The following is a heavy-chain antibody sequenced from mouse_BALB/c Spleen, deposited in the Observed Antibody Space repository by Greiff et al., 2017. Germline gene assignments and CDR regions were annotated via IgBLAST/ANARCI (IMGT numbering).Heavy chain of an antibody. CDR2: IRSKSNNYAT. Sequence: EVKLMESGGGLVQPKGSLKLSCAASGFTFNTYAMNWVRQAPGKGLEWVARIRSKSNNYATYYADSVKDRFTISRDDSQSMLYLQMNNLKTEDTAMYYCVRYDAWYFDVWGAGTTVTVSS. V-gene: IGHV10-1*02. D-gene: IGHD2-14*01. J-gene: IGHJ1*01. CDR1: GFTFNTYA. CDR3: VRYDAWYFDV.